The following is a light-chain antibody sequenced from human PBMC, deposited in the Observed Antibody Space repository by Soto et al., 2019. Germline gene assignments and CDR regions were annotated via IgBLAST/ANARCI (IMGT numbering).Light chain of an antibody. V-gene: IGKV3-11*01. CDR2: DAS. CDR3: QQRSNWPLT. Sequence: TLSLSPGERATLSCRASQSVSSSLAWYQQKPGQPPRLLIYDASNRATGIPARFSGSGSGTDFTLTISSLEPEDFAVYYCQQRSNWPLTFGGGNKVDIK. J-gene: IGKJ4*01. CDR1: QSVSSS.